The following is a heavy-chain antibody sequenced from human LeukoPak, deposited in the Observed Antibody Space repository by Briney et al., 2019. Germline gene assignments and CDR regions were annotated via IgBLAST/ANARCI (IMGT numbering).Heavy chain of an antibody. V-gene: IGHV4-39*01. CDR1: GGSISTGSYF. J-gene: IGHJ5*02. D-gene: IGHD3-10*01. CDR3: AGPNRGANNWFDP. Sequence: SETLSLTCTVSGGSISTGSYFWGWIRQPPGKGLEWIGSIYYSGSTYYNPSLKSRVTISVDMSKKQFSLKLTSVTAADTAVYYCAGPNRGANNWFDPWGQGTLVTVSS. CDR2: IYYSGST.